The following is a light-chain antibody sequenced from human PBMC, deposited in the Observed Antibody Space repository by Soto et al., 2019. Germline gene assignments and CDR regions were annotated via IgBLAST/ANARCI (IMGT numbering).Light chain of an antibody. CDR1: QSVLYSSNNKNY. J-gene: IGKJ4*01. CDR3: QQYYSTPPT. V-gene: IGKV4-1*01. Sequence: DIVMTQSPDSRAVSLGERAAINCKSSQSVLYSSNNKNYLAWYQQKPGQPPKLLIYWASSRESGVPDRFSGSGSGTDFTLTISSLQAEDVAVYYCQQYYSTPPTFGGGTKVDSK. CDR2: WAS.